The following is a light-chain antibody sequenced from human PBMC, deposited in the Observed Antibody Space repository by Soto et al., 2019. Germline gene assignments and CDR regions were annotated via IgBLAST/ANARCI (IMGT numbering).Light chain of an antibody. CDR2: DAS. J-gene: IGKJ3*01. CDR1: QDISNF. Sequence: DIQMTQSPSSLSASVGDRVTITCQASQDISNFLNWYQQKPGTAPKLLIYDASNLETGVPSRFSGSGSGTDFTFTISSLQPEDIATYYCQQYDNLPPFTFRPGTKVDIK. CDR3: QQYDNLPPFT. V-gene: IGKV1-33*01.